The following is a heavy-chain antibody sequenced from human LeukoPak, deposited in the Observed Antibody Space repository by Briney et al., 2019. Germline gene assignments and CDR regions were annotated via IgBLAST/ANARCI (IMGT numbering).Heavy chain of an antibody. CDR2: ISAYNGNT. CDR1: GYTFTSYG. Sequence: GASVKVSCKASGYTFTSYGIRWVRQAPGQGLEWIGWISAYNGNTNYAQKLQGRVTMTTDTSTSTAYMELRSLRSDDTAVYYCARDRGNPYYYDSSGYYPRSYYYYYMDVWGKGTTVTVSS. D-gene: IGHD3-22*01. V-gene: IGHV1-18*01. J-gene: IGHJ6*03. CDR3: ARDRGNPYYYDSSGYYPRSYYYYYMDV.